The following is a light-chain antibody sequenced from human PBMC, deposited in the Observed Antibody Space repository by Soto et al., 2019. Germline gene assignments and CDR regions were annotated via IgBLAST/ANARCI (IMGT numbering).Light chain of an antibody. V-gene: IGKV1-5*01. J-gene: IGKJ1*01. CDR3: QHYNSYSEA. CDR1: HSISNW. CDR2: DAS. Sequence: DIQMTQSPSTLSASVGDRVTITCRASHSISNWLAWYQQKPGKAPKLLIYDASTLQSGVPSRFSGSGYGTEFTLTISSLQPDDFATYYCQHYNSYSEAFGQGTKVDIK.